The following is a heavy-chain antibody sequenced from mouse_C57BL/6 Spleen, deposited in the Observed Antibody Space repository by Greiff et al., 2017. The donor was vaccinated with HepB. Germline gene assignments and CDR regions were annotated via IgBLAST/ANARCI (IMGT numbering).Heavy chain of an antibody. V-gene: IGHV5-4*03. D-gene: IGHD1-1*02. J-gene: IGHJ2*01. CDR3: ARGGGFYFDY. Sequence: EVKVVESGGGLVKPGGSLKLSCAASGFTFSSYAMSWVRQTPEKRLEWVATISDGGSYTYYPDNVKGRFTISRDNAKNNLYLQMSHLKSEDTAMYYCARGGGFYFDYWGQGTTLTVSS. CDR2: ISDGGSYT. CDR1: GFTFSSYA.